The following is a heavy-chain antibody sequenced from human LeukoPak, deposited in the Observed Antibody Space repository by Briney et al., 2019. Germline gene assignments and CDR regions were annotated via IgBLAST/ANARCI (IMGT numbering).Heavy chain of an antibody. D-gene: IGHD6-6*01. CDR1: GYPFTSYG. V-gene: IGHV1-18*01. Sequence: GASVKVSCKASGYPFTSYGITWVRQAPGQGPEWMGWISAYTGNTNYAQKFQGRVSMTTGTSTTTAYMELRSLRPDDTAVYYCARSYSSSSNFDYWGQGTLVTVSS. CDR3: ARSYSSSSNFDY. CDR2: ISAYTGNT. J-gene: IGHJ4*02.